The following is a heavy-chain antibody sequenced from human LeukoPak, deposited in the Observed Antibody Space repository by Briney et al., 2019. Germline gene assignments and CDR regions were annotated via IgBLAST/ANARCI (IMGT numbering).Heavy chain of an antibody. Sequence: SQTLSLTCDISGESVSSLGASWNWIRPSPSRGLEWLGRTYYRSKWYNEYAVSVESRIIINPDTSKNQVSLQLNSVTPEDTAVYYCVRGNYDFDSWGQGTLVTVSS. D-gene: IGHD3-16*01. CDR1: GESVSSLGAS. J-gene: IGHJ4*02. CDR2: TYYRSKWYN. V-gene: IGHV6-1*01. CDR3: VRGNYDFDS.